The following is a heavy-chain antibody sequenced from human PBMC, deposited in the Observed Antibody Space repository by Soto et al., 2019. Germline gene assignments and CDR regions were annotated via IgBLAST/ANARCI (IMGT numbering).Heavy chain of an antibody. D-gene: IGHD3-3*01. J-gene: IGHJ6*03. CDR3: AKGPFGVVIITYYYMDV. CDR2: ISGSGGST. Sequence: PGGSLRLSCAASGFTFSSYAMSWVRQAPGKGLEWVSAISGSGGSTYYADSVKGRFTISRDNSKNTLYLQMNSLRAEDTAVYYCAKGPFGVVIITYYYMDVWGKGTTVTVSS. CDR1: GFTFSSYA. V-gene: IGHV3-23*01.